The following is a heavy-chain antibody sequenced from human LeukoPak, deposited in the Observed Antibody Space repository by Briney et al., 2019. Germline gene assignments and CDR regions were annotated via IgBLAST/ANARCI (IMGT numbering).Heavy chain of an antibody. D-gene: IGHD2-2*02. CDR1: GYTFPSYG. Sequence: GPSVKVSCKASGYTFPSYGISWVRQAPGQGLEWMGWISAYNGNTNYAQKLQGRVTMTTDTSTSTAYMELRSLRSDDTAVYYCARGRGGIVVVPAAIGADAFDIWGQGTMVTVSS. V-gene: IGHV1-18*01. CDR2: ISAYNGNT. CDR3: ARGRGGIVVVPAAIGADAFDI. J-gene: IGHJ3*02.